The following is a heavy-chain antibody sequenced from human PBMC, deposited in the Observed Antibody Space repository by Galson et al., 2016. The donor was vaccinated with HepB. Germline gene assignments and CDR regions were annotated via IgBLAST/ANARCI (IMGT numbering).Heavy chain of an antibody. CDR2: INQDGSVK. D-gene: IGHD6-6*01. CDR3: AAFTRSSRSGY. J-gene: IGHJ4*02. V-gene: IGHV3-7*01. CDR1: GFTFNTYW. Sequence: SLRLSCAASGFTFNTYWMSWVRQASGKGLEWVANINQDGSVKQYVDSVKGRFTSSRDNDKNSVYLQMNSLRAEDTAVYYCAAFTRSSRSGYWGQGTLVTVPS.